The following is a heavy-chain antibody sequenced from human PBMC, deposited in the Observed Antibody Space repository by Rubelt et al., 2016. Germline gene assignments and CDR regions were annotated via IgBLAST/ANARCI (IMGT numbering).Heavy chain of an antibody. J-gene: IGHJ6*02. CDR2: INHRGGT. Sequence: TVSGGPISSDPYDWDWIRQPPGMGLEWIGGINHRGGTNYNPSLKSRVTLSIETSKSQFSLKLTSVIAADTAVYYCARNIKTASMDVWGQGTTVTVSS. CDR1: GGPISSDPYD. D-gene: IGHD1-14*01. CDR3: ARNIKTASMDV. V-gene: IGHV4-39*07.